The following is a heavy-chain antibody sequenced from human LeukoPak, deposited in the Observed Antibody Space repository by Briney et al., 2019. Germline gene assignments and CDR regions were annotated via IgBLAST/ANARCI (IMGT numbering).Heavy chain of an antibody. Sequence: SETLSLTCTVSGGSISSYYWSWIRQPAGKGLEWIGRIYTSGSTNYNPSLKSRVTMSVDTSKNQFSLKLSSVTAADTAVYYCARDKYYYGSGRLYFDYWGQGTLVTVPS. D-gene: IGHD3-10*01. CDR3: ARDKYYYGSGRLYFDY. V-gene: IGHV4-4*07. CDR2: IYTSGST. J-gene: IGHJ4*02. CDR1: GGSISSYY.